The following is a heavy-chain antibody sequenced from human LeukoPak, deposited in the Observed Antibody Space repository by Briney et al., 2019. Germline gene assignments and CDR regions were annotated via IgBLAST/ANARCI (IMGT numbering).Heavy chain of an antibody. Sequence: SETLSLTCTVSGGSISSSSYYWGWIRQPPGKGLEWIGSIYYSGSTYYNPSLKSRVTISVDTSKNQFSLKLSSVTAADAAVYYCATRRYYGSGSYSNFDYWGQGTLVTVSS. CDR3: ATRRYYGSGSYSNFDY. D-gene: IGHD3-10*01. J-gene: IGHJ4*02. CDR2: IYYSGST. V-gene: IGHV4-39*01. CDR1: GGSISSSSYY.